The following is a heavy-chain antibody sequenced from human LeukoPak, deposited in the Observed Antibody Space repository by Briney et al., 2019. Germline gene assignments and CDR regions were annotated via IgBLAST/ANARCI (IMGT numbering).Heavy chain of an antibody. D-gene: IGHD5-12*01. Sequence: PSQTLSLTCAVSGGSISSGGYSWRWIRQPPGKGLEWIGYIYHSGSTYYNPSLKSRVTISVDRSKNQFSLKLSSVTAADTAVYYCARRGVYNWFDPWGQGTLVTVSS. J-gene: IGHJ5*02. V-gene: IGHV4-30-2*01. CDR3: ARRGVYNWFDP. CDR1: GGSISSGGYS. CDR2: IYHSGST.